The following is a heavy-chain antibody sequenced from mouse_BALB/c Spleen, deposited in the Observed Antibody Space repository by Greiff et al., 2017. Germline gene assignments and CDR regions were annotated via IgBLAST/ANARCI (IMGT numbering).Heavy chain of an antibody. J-gene: IGHJ1*01. CDR2: ISYSGST. CDR3: ARGDYYYGSSYYWYFDV. D-gene: IGHD1-1*01. V-gene: IGHV3-2*02. CDR1: GYSITSDYA. Sequence: EVKLMESGPGLVKPSQSLSLTCTVTGYSITSDYAWNWIRQFPGNKLEWMGYISYSGSTSYNPSLKSRISITRDTSKNQFFLQLNSVTTEDTATYYCARGDYYYGSSYYWYFDVWGAGTTVTVSS.